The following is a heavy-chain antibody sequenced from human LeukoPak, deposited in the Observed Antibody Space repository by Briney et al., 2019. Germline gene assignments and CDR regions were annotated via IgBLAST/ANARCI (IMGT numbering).Heavy chain of an antibody. CDR1: GYTFTGYY. D-gene: IGHD2-2*02. V-gene: IGHV1-2*02. CDR2: INPNSGGT. CDR3: AGRDIVVVPAAIADDY. Sequence: ASVKVSCKASGYTFTGYYMHWVRQAPGQGLEWMGWINPNSGGTNYAQKFQGRVTMTRDTPISTAYMELSRLRSDDTAVYYCAGRDIVVVPAAIADDYWGQGTLVTVSS. J-gene: IGHJ4*02.